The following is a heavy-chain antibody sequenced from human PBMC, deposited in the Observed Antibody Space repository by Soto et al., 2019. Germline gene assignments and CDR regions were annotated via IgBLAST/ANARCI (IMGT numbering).Heavy chain of an antibody. CDR2: ISAAGDP. CDR3: ARTYSDFYGLDV. V-gene: IGHV3-13*05. D-gene: IGHD5-18*01. Sequence: EVQLVESGGGLVQPGGSLRLSCEASGFTFRNYDMHWVRQGTGKGLEWVSGISAAGDPDYADSVEGRFTISRENAQNSFFLPMNSLRVGDTAVYYCARTYSDFYGLDVWGQGTTVIVSS. CDR1: GFTFRNYD. J-gene: IGHJ6*02.